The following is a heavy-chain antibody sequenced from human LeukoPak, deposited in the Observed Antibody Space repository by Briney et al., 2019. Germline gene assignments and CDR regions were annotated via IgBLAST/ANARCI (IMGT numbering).Heavy chain of an antibody. Sequence: GGSLRLSCAASGFTFSSYAMSWVRQAPGKGLEWVSAISGSGASTGYAASVKGRFTISRDNAKNSLYPQMNSLGDEDTALYYCARLAYCGGECYSGDYYYFMDVWGTGTTVTVSS. D-gene: IGHD2-21*01. CDR3: ARLAYCGGECYSGDYYYFMDV. CDR1: GFTFSSYA. V-gene: IGHV3-23*01. CDR2: ISGSGAST. J-gene: IGHJ6*03.